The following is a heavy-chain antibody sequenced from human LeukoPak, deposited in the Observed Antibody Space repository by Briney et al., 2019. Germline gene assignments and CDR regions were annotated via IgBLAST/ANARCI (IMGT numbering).Heavy chain of an antibody. CDR1: GYTFTNYD. CDR2: MNPNSGNT. CDR3: AKEGTTVTTEDAFDI. Sequence: ASVKVSCKASGYTFTNYDIHWVRQATGQGLEWMGWMNPNSGNTGYAQKFQGRVTITRNTSISTAYMELTSLRSDDTAVYYCAKEGTTVTTEDAFDIWGQGTMVTVSS. V-gene: IGHV1-8*03. D-gene: IGHD4-11*01. J-gene: IGHJ3*02.